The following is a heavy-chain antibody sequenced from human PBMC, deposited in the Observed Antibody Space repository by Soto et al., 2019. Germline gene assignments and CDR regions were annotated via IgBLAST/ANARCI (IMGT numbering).Heavy chain of an antibody. CDR3: ARRSSGWYFDY. J-gene: IGHJ4*02. CDR1: GFTFSSYA. CDR2: ISGSGGST. V-gene: IGHV3-23*01. Sequence: GGSLRLSCAASGFTFSSYAMSWVRQAPWKGLEWVSAISGSGGSTYYADSVKGRFTISRDNSKNTLYLQMISLRAEDTAVYYCARRSSGWYFDYWGQGTLVTVSS. D-gene: IGHD6-19*01.